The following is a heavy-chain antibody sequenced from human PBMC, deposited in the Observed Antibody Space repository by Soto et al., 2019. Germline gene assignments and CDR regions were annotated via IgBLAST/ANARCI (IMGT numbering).Heavy chain of an antibody. Sequence: PGGSLRLSCAASGLTFSDYYMSWIRQAPGKGLEWVSYISSSGSTIYYADSVKGRFTISRDNAKNSLYLQMNSLRAEDTAVYYCARAGVWDVVVITGLGDAFDIWGQGTMVTVSS. CDR1: GLTFSDYY. V-gene: IGHV3-11*01. D-gene: IGHD3-22*01. CDR2: ISSSGSTI. J-gene: IGHJ3*02. CDR3: ARAGVWDVVVITGLGDAFDI.